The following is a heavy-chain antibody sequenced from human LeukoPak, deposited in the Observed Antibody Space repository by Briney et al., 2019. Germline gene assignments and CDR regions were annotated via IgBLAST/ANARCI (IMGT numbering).Heavy chain of an antibody. D-gene: IGHD6-19*01. CDR1: GGSFSGYY. CDR3: ARGEGSSGWYGWENY. Sequence: SETLSLTCAVYGGSFSGYYWSWIRQPPGKGLEWIGEINHRGSTNYNPSLKSRVTISVDTSKNQFSLKLSSVTAADTAVYYCARGEGSSGWYGWENYWGQGTLVTVSS. V-gene: IGHV4-34*01. J-gene: IGHJ4*02. CDR2: INHRGST.